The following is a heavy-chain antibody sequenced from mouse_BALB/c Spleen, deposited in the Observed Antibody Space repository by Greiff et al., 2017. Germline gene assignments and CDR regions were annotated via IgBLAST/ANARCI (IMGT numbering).Heavy chain of an antibody. CDR3: AASTVVPYAMDY. CDR1: GYSFTSYY. V-gene: IGHV1S135*01. D-gene: IGHD1-1*01. Sequence: QLQQSGPELMKPGASVKISCKASGYSFTSYYMHWVKQSHGKSLEWIGYIDPFNGGTSYNQKFKGKATLTVDKSSSTAYMHLSSLTSEDSAVYYCAASTVVPYAMDYWGQGTSVTVSS. CDR2: IDPFNGGT. J-gene: IGHJ4*01.